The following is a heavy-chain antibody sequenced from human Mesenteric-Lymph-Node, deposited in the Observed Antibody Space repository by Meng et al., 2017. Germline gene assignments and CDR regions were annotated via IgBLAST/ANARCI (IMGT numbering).Heavy chain of an antibody. CDR2: IIPIFGTA. D-gene: IGHD6-19*01. V-gene: IGHV1-69*06. CDR3: ARAVGVAGSYGAPGVFDP. J-gene: IGHJ5*02. Sequence: SVKVSCKSSGCTFSSYAIRWVRQAPGQGLEWMGGIIPIFGTANYAQKFQGRVTIPADKSTSTAYMELSSLRSEDTAMYYCARAVGVAGSYGAPGVFDPWGQGTLVTVSS. CDR1: GCTFSSYA.